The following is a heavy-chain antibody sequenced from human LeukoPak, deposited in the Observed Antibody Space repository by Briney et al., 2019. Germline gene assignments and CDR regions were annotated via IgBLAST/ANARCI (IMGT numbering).Heavy chain of an antibody. Sequence: SETLSLTCTVSGYSISSGYYWGWIRQPPGKGLEWIGSIYHSGSTYYNPSLKSRVTISVDTSKNQFSLKLSSVTAADTAMYYCARVDVYFDWFDIGVNWFDPWGQGTLVTVSS. CDR1: GYSISSGYY. D-gene: IGHD3-9*01. J-gene: IGHJ5*02. V-gene: IGHV4-38-2*02. CDR3: ARVDVYFDWFDIGVNWFDP. CDR2: IYHSGST.